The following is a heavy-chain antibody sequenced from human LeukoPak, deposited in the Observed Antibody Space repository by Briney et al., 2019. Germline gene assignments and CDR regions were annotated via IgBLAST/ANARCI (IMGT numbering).Heavy chain of an antibody. CDR3: ARLSGSYFSY. CDR2: INPSGGST. Sequence: VSVKVSCKASGYTFASYYMHWVRQAPGQGLEWMGIINPSGGSTSYAQKFQGRVTMTRDTSTSTVYMELSSLRSEDTAVYYCARLSGSYFSYWGQGTLVTVSS. V-gene: IGHV1-46*01. D-gene: IGHD1-26*01. J-gene: IGHJ4*02. CDR1: GYTFASYY.